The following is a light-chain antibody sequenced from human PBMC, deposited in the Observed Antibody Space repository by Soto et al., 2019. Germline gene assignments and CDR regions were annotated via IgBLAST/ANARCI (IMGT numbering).Light chain of an antibody. CDR2: KAS. Sequence: DIQMTQSPSTLSASVGDRVTITCRASQSISSWLAWYQQKPGKAPKLLIYKASSLESGVPSRFSGSGSGTEFTLTISSLQPDDFATYYCHQYNSYPWTFGQGTKVELK. J-gene: IGKJ1*01. V-gene: IGKV1-5*03. CDR1: QSISSW. CDR3: HQYNSYPWT.